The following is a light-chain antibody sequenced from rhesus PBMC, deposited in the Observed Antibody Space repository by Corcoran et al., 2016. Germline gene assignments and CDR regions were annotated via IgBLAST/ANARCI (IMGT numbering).Light chain of an antibody. CDR1: ENVNNY. V-gene: IGKV1-74*01. CDR3: QHSYGTPLT. CDR2: AAS. Sequence: DIQMTQSPSSLSASVGDRVTITCRASENVNNYLHWYQQKPGKAPKLRRYAASTLQSGVPSRFSGSGSGTDYTFTISSLQPEDVATYYCQHSYGTPLTFGGGAKVEIK. J-gene: IGKJ4*01.